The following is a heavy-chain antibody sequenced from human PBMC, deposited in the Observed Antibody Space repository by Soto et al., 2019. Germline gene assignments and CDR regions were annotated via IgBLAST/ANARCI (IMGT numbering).Heavy chain of an antibody. CDR3: AKDLTLGIVGAWGHYFEY. CDR1: GFTFSSFA. J-gene: IGHJ4*02. Sequence: QVQLVESGGGVLQPGRSLRLSCAASGFTFSSFAMHWVRQAPGKGLEWVAFISYDGSNTYYADSVKGRFTISRDNSKKTVYLEINSLRAEDTAVYHCAKDLTLGIVGAWGHYFEYWGQGTLVTVSS. D-gene: IGHD1-26*01. V-gene: IGHV3-30-3*01. CDR2: ISYDGSNT.